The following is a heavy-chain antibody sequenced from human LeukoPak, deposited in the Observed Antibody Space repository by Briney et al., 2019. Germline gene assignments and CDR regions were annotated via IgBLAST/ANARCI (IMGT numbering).Heavy chain of an antibody. V-gene: IGHV4-34*01. CDR2: INHSGST. D-gene: IGHD5-24*01. Sequence: SETLSLTCAVYGGSFSGYYWSWIRQPPGKGLEWIGEINHSGSTNYNPSLKSRVTISVDTSKNQFSLKLSSVTAADTAVYYCARNGRDGYNDNYYYYMDVWGKGTTVTVSS. J-gene: IGHJ6*03. CDR3: ARNGRDGYNDNYYYYMDV. CDR1: GGSFSGYY.